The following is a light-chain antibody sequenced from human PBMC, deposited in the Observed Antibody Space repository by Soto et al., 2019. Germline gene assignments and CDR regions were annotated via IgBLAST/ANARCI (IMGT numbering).Light chain of an antibody. Sequence: EIVLTQSPGTLSLFPGERAALSCRASQSVNNNYLAWYQLKPGQAPRLLIFDASSRATGTPDRFSGRGSGTDFTQTISRLEPEDFAVYYCHLYGSSPRTFGQGTKREI. J-gene: IGKJ2*01. CDR2: DAS. CDR3: HLYGSSPRT. CDR1: QSVNNNY. V-gene: IGKV3-20*01.